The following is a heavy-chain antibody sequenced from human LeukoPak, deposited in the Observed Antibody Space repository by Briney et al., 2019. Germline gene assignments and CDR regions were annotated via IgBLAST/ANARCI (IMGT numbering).Heavy chain of an antibody. V-gene: IGHV3-66*01. CDR1: GFTVSSNY. CDR2: IYSGGST. CDR3: ARDQYQLLLYPATPHGY. Sequence: GGSLRLSYAASGFTVSSNYMSWVRQAPGKGLEGVSVIYSGGSTYYADSVKGRFTISRDNSKNTLYLQMNSLRAEDTAVYYCARDQYQLLLYPATPHGYWGQGTLVTVSS. J-gene: IGHJ4*02. D-gene: IGHD2-2*01.